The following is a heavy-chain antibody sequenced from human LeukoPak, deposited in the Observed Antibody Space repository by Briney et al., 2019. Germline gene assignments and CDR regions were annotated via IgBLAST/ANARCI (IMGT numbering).Heavy chain of an antibody. D-gene: IGHD3-10*01. CDR3: AGITMVRGVRFTPSYYYGMDV. CDR2: IYYSGST. CDR1: GGSISSHY. V-gene: IGHV4-59*11. Sequence: SETLSLTCTVSGGSISSHYWSWIRQPPGKGLEWIGYIYYSGSTNYNPSLKSRVTISVDTSKNQFSLKLSSVTAADTAVYYCAGITMVRGVRFTPSYYYGMDVWGQGTTVTVSS. J-gene: IGHJ6*02.